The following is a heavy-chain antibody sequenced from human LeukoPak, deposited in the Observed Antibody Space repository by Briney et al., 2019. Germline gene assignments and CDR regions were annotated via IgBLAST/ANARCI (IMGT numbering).Heavy chain of an antibody. V-gene: IGHV3-66*01. CDR2: IYSGGST. Sequence: GGSLRLSCSASGFTFGVYAMSWVRQAPGKGLEWVSVIYSGGSTYYADSVKGRFTISRDNSKNTLYLQMNSLRAEDTAVYYCARGGSHCYACFDYWGQGTLVTVSS. CDR3: ARGGSHCYACFDY. D-gene: IGHD2-2*01. J-gene: IGHJ4*02. CDR1: GFTFGVYA.